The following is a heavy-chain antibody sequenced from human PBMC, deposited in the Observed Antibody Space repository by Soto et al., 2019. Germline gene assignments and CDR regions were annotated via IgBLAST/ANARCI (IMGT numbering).Heavy chain of an antibody. V-gene: IGHV2-5*02. D-gene: IGHD2-2*01. J-gene: IGHJ4*02. CDR1: WFSLSTSGVG. CDR3: AHRQGYCSSTSCYAGFQRMFYFAY. Sequence: SGPTLVNPTQTLTLTCTFSWFSLSTSGVGVGWIRQPPGKALEWLALIYWDDDKLYSPSLKSRLTITKDTSKNQVVLTMTNLDPVDTATYYCAHRQGYCSSTSCYAGFQRMFYFAYWGQ. CDR2: IYWDDDK.